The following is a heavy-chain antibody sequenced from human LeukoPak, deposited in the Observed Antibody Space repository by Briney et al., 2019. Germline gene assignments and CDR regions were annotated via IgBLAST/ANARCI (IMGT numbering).Heavy chain of an antibody. J-gene: IGHJ4*02. CDR2: IRFDGSNE. D-gene: IGHD2-2*02. V-gene: IGHV3-30*02. CDR1: RFTFSNYG. CDR3: AKDQYIRDPNDY. Sequence: GGSLRPSCAASRFTFSNYGIHWVRQAPGKGLEWVAFIRFDGSNEYYADSVKGRFTISRDNSKNTLYLQMNSLRPEDTAVYYCAKDQYIRDPNDYWGQGTLVTVSS.